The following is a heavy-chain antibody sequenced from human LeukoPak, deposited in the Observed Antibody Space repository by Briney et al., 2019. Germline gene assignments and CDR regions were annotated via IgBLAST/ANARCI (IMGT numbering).Heavy chain of an antibody. CDR2: ISYDGSNK. CDR1: GFIFSSYA. D-gene: IGHD1-20*01. Sequence: PGGSLRLSCAASGFIFSSYAMHWVRQAPGKGLEWVAVISYDGSNKNYADSVEGRFTISRDNSKNTSYLQMNSLRAADTATYYCAKGLQSGFNFGRDWGQGTLVTVSS. J-gene: IGHJ4*02. V-gene: IGHV3-30*04. CDR3: AKGLQSGFNFGRD.